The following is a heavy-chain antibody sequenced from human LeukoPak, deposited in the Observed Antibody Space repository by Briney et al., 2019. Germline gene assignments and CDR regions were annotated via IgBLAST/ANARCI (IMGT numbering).Heavy chain of an antibody. J-gene: IGHJ5*02. V-gene: IGHV4-4*02. CDR2: IYHSGST. CDR1: GFTFSSYAM. Sequence: PGGSLRLSCAASGFTFSSYAMSWVRQPPGKGLEWIGEIYHSGSTNYNPSLKSRVTISVDKSKNQFSLKLSSVTAADTAVYYCASRTGFYDSSGYLRDWFDPWGQGTLVTVSS. D-gene: IGHD3-22*01. CDR3: ASRTGFYDSSGYLRDWFDP.